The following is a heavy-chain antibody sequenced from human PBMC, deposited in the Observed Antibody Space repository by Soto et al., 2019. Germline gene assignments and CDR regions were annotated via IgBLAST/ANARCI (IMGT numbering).Heavy chain of an antibody. D-gene: IGHD5-12*01. CDR3: ANQDASGAGYANCYYYYGMDV. CDR1: GFTFSSYG. V-gene: IGHV3-30*18. J-gene: IGHJ6*02. Sequence: GGSLRLSCAASGFTFSSYGMHWVRQAPGKGLEWVAVISYDGSNKYYADSVKGRFTISRDNSKNTLYLQMNSLRAEDTAVYYWANQDASGAGYANCYYYYGMDVWGQGTTVTVSS. CDR2: ISYDGSNK.